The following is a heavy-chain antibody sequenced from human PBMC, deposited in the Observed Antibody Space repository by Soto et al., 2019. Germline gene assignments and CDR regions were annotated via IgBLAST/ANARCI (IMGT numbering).Heavy chain of an antibody. V-gene: IGHV4-59*08. Sequence: SETLSLTCPVSGGTIISYYWSWIRQPPGKGLEWIGYIYYSGSTNYNPSLKSRVTISVDTSKNQFSLKLSSVTAADTAVYYCARTLLSVTTDYYYYMDVWGKGTTVTVSS. CDR2: IYYSGST. CDR3: ARTLLSVTTDYYYYMDV. CDR1: GGTIISYY. D-gene: IGHD4-17*01. J-gene: IGHJ6*03.